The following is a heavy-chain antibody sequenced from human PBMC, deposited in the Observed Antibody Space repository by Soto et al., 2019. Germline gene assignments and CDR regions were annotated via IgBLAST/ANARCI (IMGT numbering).Heavy chain of an antibody. V-gene: IGHV3-11*01. J-gene: IGHJ6*02. CDR3: ARDRYDFWSGSEHYGMDV. CDR1: GFTFSDYY. CDR2: ISSGGSII. D-gene: IGHD3-3*01. Sequence: QVQLVESGGGLVKPGGSLRLSCAASGFTFSDYYMTWIRQAPGKGLAFVSFISSGGSIIYYADSVKGRFTISRDNAKNSLDLQMNSLRAEDTAVYYCARDRYDFWSGSEHYGMDVWGQGTTVTVSS.